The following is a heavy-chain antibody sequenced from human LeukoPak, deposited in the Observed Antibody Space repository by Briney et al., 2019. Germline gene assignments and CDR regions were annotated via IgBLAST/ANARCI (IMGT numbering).Heavy chain of an antibody. V-gene: IGHV3-23*01. J-gene: IGHJ4*02. CDR2: ILGSGFST. D-gene: IGHD4/OR15-4a*01. CDR3: ARRAGAHSHPYDY. Sequence: GGSLRLSCAASGFPFSSYAMNWVRQAPGKGLEWVSAILGSGFSTYYADSVKGRFTISRDNSKNTLYLQMNSLRAEDTAVYYCARRAGAHSHPYDYWGQGTLVTVSS. CDR1: GFPFSSYA.